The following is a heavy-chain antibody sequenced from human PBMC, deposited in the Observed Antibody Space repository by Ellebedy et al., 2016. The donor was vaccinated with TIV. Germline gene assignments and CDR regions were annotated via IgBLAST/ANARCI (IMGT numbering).Heavy chain of an antibody. D-gene: IGHD3-9*01. CDR3: ARQGMARYFDWTFDD. J-gene: IGHJ4*02. Sequence: MPSETLSLTCTVSGGSISSYYWSWIRQPPGTGLEWIGYIYFCGSTNYNPSLKSQVTISIDRSTNQFSLTLNFVTAADTAVYYCARQGMARYFDWTFDDWGQGTLVTVSS. CDR2: IYFCGST. CDR1: GGSISSYY. V-gene: IGHV4-59*08.